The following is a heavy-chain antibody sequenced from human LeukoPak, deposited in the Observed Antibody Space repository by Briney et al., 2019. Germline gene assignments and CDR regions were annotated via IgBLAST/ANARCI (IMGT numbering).Heavy chain of an antibody. J-gene: IGHJ4*02. V-gene: IGHV3-23*01. CDR3: ARDSSSNTSDY. Sequence: GGSLRLSCAASVCTFPSYSMSWVRQAPWKGLEWISGTSDRGDYTYYADSVKGRFTISRDNAKNSLYLQMNSLRAEDTAVYYCARDSSSNTSDYWGQGTLVTVSS. CDR1: VCTFPSYS. CDR2: TSDRGDYT. D-gene: IGHD6-13*01.